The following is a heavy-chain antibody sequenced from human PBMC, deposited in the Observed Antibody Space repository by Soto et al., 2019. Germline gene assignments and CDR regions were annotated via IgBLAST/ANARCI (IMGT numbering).Heavy chain of an antibody. D-gene: IGHD1-1*01. CDR3: ARDSSTQNGPERHAPDY. J-gene: IGHJ4*02. V-gene: IGHV3-7*01. CDR1: GFTFSSYW. CDR2: IKQDGSEK. Sequence: GGSLRLSCAASGFTFSSYWMSWVRQAPGKGLEWVANIKQDGSEKYYVDSVKGRFTISRDNAKNSLYLQMNSLRAEDTAVYYCARDSSTQNGPERHAPDYWGQGTLVTVSS.